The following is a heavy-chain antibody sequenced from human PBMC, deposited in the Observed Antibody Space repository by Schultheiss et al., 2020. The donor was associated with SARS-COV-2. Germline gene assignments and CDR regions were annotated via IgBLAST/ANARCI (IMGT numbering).Heavy chain of an antibody. D-gene: IGHD3-16*01. CDR3: ARRGERPFDY. CDR1: GGSISSGGYY. V-gene: IGHV4-31*03. Sequence: SQTLSLTCTVSGGSISSGGYYWSWIRQHPGKGLEWIGYIYYSGSTYYNPSLKSRVTISVDKSKNQFSLKLSSVTAADTAVYYCARRGERPFDYWGQGTLVTVSS. CDR2: IYYSGST. J-gene: IGHJ4*02.